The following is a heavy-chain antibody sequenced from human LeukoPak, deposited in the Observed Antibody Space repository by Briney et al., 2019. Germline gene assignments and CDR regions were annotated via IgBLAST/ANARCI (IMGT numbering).Heavy chain of an antibody. CDR1: RGSISSYY. D-gene: IGHD3-3*01. CDR2: IYYSGST. CDR3: ARGYLEWLFDY. V-gene: IGHV4-59*08. J-gene: IGHJ4*02. Sequence: SETPSLTCTVSRGSISSYYWSWIRQPPGKGLEWIGYIYYSGSTNYNPSLKSRVTISVDTSKNQFSLKLSSVTAADTAVYYCARGYLEWLFDYWGQGTLVTVSS.